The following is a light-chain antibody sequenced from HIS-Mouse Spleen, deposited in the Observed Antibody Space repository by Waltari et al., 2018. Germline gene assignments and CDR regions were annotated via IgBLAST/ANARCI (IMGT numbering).Light chain of an antibody. CDR3: QQLNSYPPT. CDR2: AAS. Sequence: DIQFTQSPSFLSASVGDRVTITCRASQGISSYLAWYQQKPGKAPQLLIYAASTLQSGVPSRFSGSGSGTEFTLTISSLQTEDFATYYCQQLNSYPPTFGQGTKVEIK. CDR1: QGISSY. J-gene: IGKJ1*01. V-gene: IGKV1-9*01.